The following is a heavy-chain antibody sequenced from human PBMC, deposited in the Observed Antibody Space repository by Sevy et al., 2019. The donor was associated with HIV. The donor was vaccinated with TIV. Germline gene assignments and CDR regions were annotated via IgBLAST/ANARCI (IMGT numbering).Heavy chain of an antibody. CDR2: TYNTGSS. D-gene: IGHD2-15*01. J-gene: IGHJ4*02. Sequence: SETLSLTCTVSGASISSHYWSWIRQSPGKGLELIADTYNTGSSNDNASLKSRVTISVDTSKNQFSLNLRAVTAADTAVYFCARGAGYSGGYAPFDSWGQGTLVTVSS. CDR3: ARGAGYSGGYAPFDS. CDR1: GASISSHY. V-gene: IGHV4-59*11.